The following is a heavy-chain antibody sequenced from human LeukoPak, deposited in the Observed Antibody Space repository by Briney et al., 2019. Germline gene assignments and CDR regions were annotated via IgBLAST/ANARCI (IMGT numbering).Heavy chain of an antibody. V-gene: IGHV6-1*01. D-gene: IGHD1-20*01. J-gene: IGHJ4*02. CDR1: GDSVSSNSAA. CDR2: TVYRSKWYY. CDR3: ARDTRYNWNDAFDY. Sequence: SQTLSLTCAISGDSVSSNSAAWNWIRQSPSRGLEWLGRTVYRSKWYYDYAVSVQSRITINADTSKNQFSLHLNSATPEDTAVYYCARDTRYNWNDAFDYWGQGTLVTVSS.